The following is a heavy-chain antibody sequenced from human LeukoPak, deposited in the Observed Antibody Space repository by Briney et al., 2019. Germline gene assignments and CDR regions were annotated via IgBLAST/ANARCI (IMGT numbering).Heavy chain of an antibody. CDR2: IYYSGST. J-gene: IGHJ5*02. V-gene: IGHV4-59*01. D-gene: IGHD3-10*01. CDR3: AREIYYGSGKNTFDP. CDR1: GGSISSYY. Sequence: SETLSLTCAVYGGSISSYYWSWIRQPPGKGLEWIGYIYYSGSTNYNPSLKSRVTISVDTSKNQFSLKLSSVTAADTAVYYCAREIYYGSGKNTFDPWGQGTLVTVSS.